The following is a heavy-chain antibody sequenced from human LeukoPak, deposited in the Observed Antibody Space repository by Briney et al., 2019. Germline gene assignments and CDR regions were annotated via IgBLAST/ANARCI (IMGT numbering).Heavy chain of an antibody. V-gene: IGHV4-59*12. D-gene: IGHD3-22*01. CDR3: ARGGGSIGYYLDS. J-gene: IGHJ4*02. CDR1: GGSISGYY. CDR2: MYSSGSA. Sequence: SETLSLTCTVSGGSISGYYLSWIRQPPGKGLEWIGYMYSSGSANYNPSLKRRVTISVDTSKNQFSLKLSSVTAADTAMYYCARGGGSIGYYLDSWGQGALVTVSS.